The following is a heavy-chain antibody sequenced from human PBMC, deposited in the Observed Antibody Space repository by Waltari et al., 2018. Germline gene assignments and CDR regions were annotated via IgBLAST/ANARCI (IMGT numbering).Heavy chain of an antibody. CDR3: ARGPSGYSYGSHFDY. CDR2: INSDGSST. V-gene: IGHV3-74*01. J-gene: IGHJ4*02. D-gene: IGHD5-18*01. Sequence: VQPGGSLRLSCAASGFTFSSYWMHWVRQAPGKGLVWVSRINSDGSSTSYADSVKGRFTISRDNAKNTLYLQMNSLRAEDTAVYYCARGPSGYSYGSHFDYWGQGTLVTVSS. CDR1: GFTFSSYW.